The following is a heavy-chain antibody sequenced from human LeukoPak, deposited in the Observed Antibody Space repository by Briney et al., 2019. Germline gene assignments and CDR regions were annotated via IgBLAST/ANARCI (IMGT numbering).Heavy chain of an antibody. D-gene: IGHD6-13*01. Sequence: ASVKVSCKASGYTFTGYYMHWVRQAPGQGLEWMGWINPNSGDTNYAPKFQGRVTMTRDTSITTAYMELSRLRSDDTAVYYCARGSRIGLAGSFDYWGQGTLVTVSS. CDR3: ARGSRIGLAGSFDY. CDR2: INPNSGDT. V-gene: IGHV1-2*02. J-gene: IGHJ4*02. CDR1: GYTFTGYY.